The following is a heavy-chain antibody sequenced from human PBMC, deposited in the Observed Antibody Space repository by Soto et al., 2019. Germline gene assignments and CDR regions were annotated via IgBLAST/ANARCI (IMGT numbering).Heavy chain of an antibody. V-gene: IGHV6-1*01. J-gene: IGHJ5*01. D-gene: IGHD7-27*01. Sequence: SQTLSLTCVISGDSVSSKSAAWHWIRQSPSRGLEWLGRTYYRSKWSSNYAVSVRSRITINPDTSKNQFSLQLRSVTPDDTAMYYCARTGDYLVDSWGQGNLVTVSS. CDR2: TYYRSKWSS. CDR1: GDSVSSKSAA. CDR3: ARTGDYLVDS.